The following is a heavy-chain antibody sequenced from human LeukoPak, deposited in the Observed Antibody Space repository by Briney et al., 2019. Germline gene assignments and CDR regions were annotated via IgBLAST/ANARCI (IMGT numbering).Heavy chain of an antibody. D-gene: IGHD3-3*01. J-gene: IGHJ6*03. CDR3: ARTTYDFWSGYYAYYYYYMDV. V-gene: IGHV1-8*01. CDR1: GYTFTSYD. CDR2: MNPNSGNT. Sequence: GASVKVSCKASGYTFTSYDINWVRQATGQGLEWMGWMNPNSGNTGYAQKFQGRVTMTRNTSISTAYMELSSLRSEDTAVYYCARTTYDFWSGYYAYYYYYMDVWGRGNTVTVSS.